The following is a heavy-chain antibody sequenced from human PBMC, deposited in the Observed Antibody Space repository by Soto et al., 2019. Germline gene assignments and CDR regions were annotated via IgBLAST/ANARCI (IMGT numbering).Heavy chain of an antibody. V-gene: IGHV3-11*01. CDR2: ISSSGSPI. D-gene: IGHD3-22*01. CDR1: GFTFSDYY. J-gene: IGHJ4*02. CDR3: AIEENYDSTGHAFHY. Sequence: AGSLRLSCGASGFTFSDYYMSWIRQSPGKGLVCVSYISSSGSPIYYSDSVKGRFTISGDNTKNSLYLQMNSLRGEHTAVYYSAIEENYDSTGHAFHYWGQGTLVTV.